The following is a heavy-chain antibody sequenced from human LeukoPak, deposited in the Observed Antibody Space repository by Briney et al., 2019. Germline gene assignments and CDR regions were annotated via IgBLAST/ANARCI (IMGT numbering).Heavy chain of an antibody. D-gene: IGHD6-13*01. J-gene: IGHJ5*02. CDR1: GGSFSGYY. CDR2: INHSGST. V-gene: IGHV4-34*01. CDR3: ARGPSFLSSSWYGRSYNWFDP. Sequence: SETLSLTCAVYGGSFSGYYWSWIRQPPGKGLEWIGEINHSGSTNYNPSLKSRVTISVDTSKNQFSLKLSSVTAADTAVYYCARGPSFLSSSWYGRSYNWFDPWGQGTLVTVSS.